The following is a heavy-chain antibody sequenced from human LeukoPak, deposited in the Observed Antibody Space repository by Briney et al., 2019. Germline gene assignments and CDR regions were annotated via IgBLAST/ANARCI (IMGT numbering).Heavy chain of an antibody. J-gene: IGHJ6*03. V-gene: IGHV3-21*01. Sequence: GSLRLSCAASGFTFSSYSMNWVRQAPGKGVEWVSSISSSSSYIYYADSVKGRFTISRDNAKNSLYLQMNSLRADDTAVYYCARFAAGGSYYYYMDVWGKGTTVTVSS. CDR2: ISSSSSYI. D-gene: IGHD6-25*01. CDR3: ARFAAGGSYYYYMDV. CDR1: GFTFSSYS.